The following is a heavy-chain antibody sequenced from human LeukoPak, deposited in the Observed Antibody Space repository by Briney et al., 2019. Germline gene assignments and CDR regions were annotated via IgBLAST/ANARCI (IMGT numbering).Heavy chain of an antibody. D-gene: IGHD3-22*01. Sequence: SQTLSPTCAISGDSVSSNSAAWNWIRQSPSRGLEWLGRTYYRSKWYNDYAVSVKSRITINPDTSKNQFSLQLNSVTPEDTAVYFCARDQEDSSGYYYGMDVWGQGTTVTVSS. CDR1: GDSVSSNSAA. CDR2: TYYRSKWYN. J-gene: IGHJ6*02. CDR3: ARDQEDSSGYYYGMDV. V-gene: IGHV6-1*01.